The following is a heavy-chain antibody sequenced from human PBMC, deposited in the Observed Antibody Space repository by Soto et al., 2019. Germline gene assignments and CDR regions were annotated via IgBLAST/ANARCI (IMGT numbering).Heavy chain of an antibody. CDR1: GGSFKSGSYS. CDR3: ARDFAYFDS. CDR2: VYHTGRT. V-gene: IGHV4-61*01. D-gene: IGHD3-3*01. J-gene: IGHJ4*02. Sequence: SETLSLTCTVSGGSFKSGSYSWSWIRQPPGKGLEWIGYVYHTGRTSYNPSLKSRVSIPMDTSKNQFSLNLDSVTAADTAVYFCARDFAYFDSWGQGTLVTVSS.